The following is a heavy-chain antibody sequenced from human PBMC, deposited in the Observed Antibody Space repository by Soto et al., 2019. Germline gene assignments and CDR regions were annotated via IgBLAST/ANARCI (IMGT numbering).Heavy chain of an antibody. D-gene: IGHD6-19*01. Sequence: SCAASGFTFRNNVLSWVRQAPGKGLDWVSGITDSGYTASYAETVEGRFTVSRDNSKNKLHLQMNDLRAEDTAIYYCAKNGQWLATPPEAWGQGTLVTVSS. CDR1: GFTFRNNV. J-gene: IGHJ4*02. CDR3: AKNGQWLATPPEA. CDR2: ITDSGYTA. V-gene: IGHV3-23*01.